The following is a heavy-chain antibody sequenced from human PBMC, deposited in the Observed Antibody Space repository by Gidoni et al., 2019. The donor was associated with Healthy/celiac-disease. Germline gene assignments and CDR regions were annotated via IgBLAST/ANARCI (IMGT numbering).Heavy chain of an antibody. V-gene: IGHV3-15*07. CDR3: TTDSGEWELLRGAYD. Sequence: EVQLVASGGGLVTPGGSLRLSCAASGFTFINAWMNWVRQAPGKGLEWVGRIKSKTDGGTTDYAAPVKGRLTIAREDSKNTLYLQMNSLKTEDTDGYYCTTDSGEWELLRGAYDWGQGTLVTVSS. D-gene: IGHD1-26*01. J-gene: IGHJ4*02. CDR2: IKSKTDGGTT. CDR1: GFTFINAW.